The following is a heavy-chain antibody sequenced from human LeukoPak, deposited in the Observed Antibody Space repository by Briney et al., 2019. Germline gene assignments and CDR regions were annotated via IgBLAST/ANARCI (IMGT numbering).Heavy chain of an antibody. V-gene: IGHV4-34*01. Sequence: SETLSLTCAVYGGSFSGYYWSWIRQPPGKGLEWIGEINHSGSTNYNPSLKSRVTISVDTSKNQFSLKLSSVTAADTAVYYCARDLSYYYGSGSYYHLHAFDIWGQGTMVTVSS. CDR3: ARDLSYYYGSGSYYHLHAFDI. CDR1: GGSFSGYY. J-gene: IGHJ3*02. D-gene: IGHD3-10*01. CDR2: INHSGST.